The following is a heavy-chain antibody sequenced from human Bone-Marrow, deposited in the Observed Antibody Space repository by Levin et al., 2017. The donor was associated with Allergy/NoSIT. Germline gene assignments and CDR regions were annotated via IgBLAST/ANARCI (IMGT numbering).Heavy chain of an antibody. D-gene: IGHD4-11*01. CDR3: ARDFVLETTDAFDL. J-gene: IGHJ3*01. V-gene: IGHV4-4*07. CDR1: GDSISSYY. CDR2: IYTSGST. Sequence: PSETLSLTCTVSGDSISSYYWSWIRQPAGKGLEWIGRIYTSGSTNYNPSLKSRLTMSVDTSKNHFSLKLTSVTAADTAVYYCARDFVLETTDAFDLWGQGTMVTVSS.